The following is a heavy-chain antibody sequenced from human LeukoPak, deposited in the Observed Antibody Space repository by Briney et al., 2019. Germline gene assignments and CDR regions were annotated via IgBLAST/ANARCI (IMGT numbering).Heavy chain of an antibody. Sequence: ASVKVSCKASGYTFTGYYMHWVRQAPGQGLEWMGWINPNSGGTNYAQKFQGRVTMTRDTSISTAYMELSRLRSDDTAVYYCARSSQIGYSSGWYNWFDPCGQGTLVTVSS. J-gene: IGHJ5*02. CDR2: INPNSGGT. CDR3: ARSSQIGYSSGWYNWFDP. D-gene: IGHD6-19*01. V-gene: IGHV1-2*02. CDR1: GYTFTGYY.